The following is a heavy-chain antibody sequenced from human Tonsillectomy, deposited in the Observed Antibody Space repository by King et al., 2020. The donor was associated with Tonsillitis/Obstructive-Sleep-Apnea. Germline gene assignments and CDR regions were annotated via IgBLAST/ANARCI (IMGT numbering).Heavy chain of an antibody. J-gene: IGHJ6*03. CDR1: GFTFSSYA. Sequence: VQLVESGGGVVQPGRSLRLSCAASGFTFSSYAMHWVRQAPGKGLEWVAVISYDGSNKYYADSVKGRFTISRDNSKNTLYLQMNSLRAEDTAVYYCARGEEYMDVWGQGTTVTVSS. V-gene: IGHV3-30*04. CDR2: ISYDGSNK. CDR3: ARGEEYMDV.